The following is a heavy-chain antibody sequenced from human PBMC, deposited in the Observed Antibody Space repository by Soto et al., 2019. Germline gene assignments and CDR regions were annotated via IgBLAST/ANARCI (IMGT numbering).Heavy chain of an antibody. D-gene: IGHD3-9*01. V-gene: IGHV3-23*01. CDR3: AIDRHVDGIWTFDS. Sequence: GGSLRLSCATSGLNFNAYTLSWVRQAPEQGLEKVSGITETGSRTYYADSVKGRFTVSRDNSKNTLYLQMNKLRDEDTATYYCAIDRHVDGIWTFDSWGRGTLVTVSS. CDR2: ITETGSRT. CDR1: GLNFNAYT. J-gene: IGHJ4*02.